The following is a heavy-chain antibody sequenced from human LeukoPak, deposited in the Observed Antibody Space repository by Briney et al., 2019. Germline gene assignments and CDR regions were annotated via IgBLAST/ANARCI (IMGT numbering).Heavy chain of an antibody. CDR1: GYIFVSYW. V-gene: IGHV5-51*01. D-gene: IGHD4-17*01. CDR3: ARWEDTVTKTTYYYYGMDV. J-gene: IGHJ6*02. Sequence: PGESLKISCKGSGYIFVSYWIGWVRQMPGKGLEWMGIIYPGDSDTRYSPSFQGQVTISADKSISTAYLQWSSLKASDTAMYYCARWEDTVTKTTYYYYGMDVWGQGTTVTVSS. CDR2: IYPGDSDT.